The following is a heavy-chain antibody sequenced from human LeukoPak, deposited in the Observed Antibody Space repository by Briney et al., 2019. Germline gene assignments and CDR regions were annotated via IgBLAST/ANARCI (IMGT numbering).Heavy chain of an antibody. CDR2: IYYSGST. V-gene: IGHV4-61*08. Sequence: SETLSLTCTVSGGSISSGGYYWSWIRQHPGKGLEWIGYIYYSGSTNYNPSLKSRVTISVDTSKNQFSLKLSSVTAADTAVYYCARDSSSWYDGYGMDVWGQGTTVTVSS. D-gene: IGHD6-13*01. CDR1: GGSISSGGYY. J-gene: IGHJ6*02. CDR3: ARDSSSWYDGYGMDV.